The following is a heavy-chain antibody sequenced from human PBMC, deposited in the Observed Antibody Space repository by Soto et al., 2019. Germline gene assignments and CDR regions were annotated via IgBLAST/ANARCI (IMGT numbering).Heavy chain of an antibody. J-gene: IGHJ4*02. CDR1: GFTFSSYA. V-gene: IGHV3-33*01. D-gene: IGHD1-26*01. CDR2: IWHDGSKK. Sequence: SGFTFSSYAMNWVRQAPGKGLEWVALIWHDGSKKAYADSVKGRFTISRDNSKNTLNLQMNSLRVEDTAVYYCTRAAIRGELLDYWGQGTQVTVSS. CDR3: TRAAIRGELLDY.